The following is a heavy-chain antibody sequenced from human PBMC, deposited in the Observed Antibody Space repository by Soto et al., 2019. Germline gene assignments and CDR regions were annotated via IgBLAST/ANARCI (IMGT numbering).Heavy chain of an antibody. CDR2: IIPILGIA. V-gene: IGHV1-69*02. CDR1: GGTFSSYT. J-gene: IGHJ4*02. CDR3: ARGSGYRFDY. D-gene: IGHD3-22*01. Sequence: QVQLVQSGAEVKKPGSSVKVSCKASGGTFSSYTISWVRQAPVQGLEWMGRIIPILGIANYAQKFQGRVTITADKSTSTAYMELSSLRSEVTAVYYCARGSGYRFDYWGQGTLVTVSS.